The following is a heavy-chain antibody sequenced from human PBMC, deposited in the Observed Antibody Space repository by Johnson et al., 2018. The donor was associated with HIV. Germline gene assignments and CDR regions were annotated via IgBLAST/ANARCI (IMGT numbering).Heavy chain of an antibody. CDR3: ARVAANFVHSSVVRDDAYDI. CDR1: GFTFSSYG. J-gene: IGHJ3*02. Sequence: VQLVESGGGVVQPGRSLRLSCAASGFTFSSYGMHWVRQAPGKGLEWVGRIKSKTDGGTTDYAAPVNGRFSISRDDSKNMLYLQMNNLKTEDTALYYCARVAANFVHSSVVRDDAYDIWGQGTMVTVSS. CDR2: IKSKTDGGTT. V-gene: IGHV3-15*01. D-gene: IGHD3-22*01.